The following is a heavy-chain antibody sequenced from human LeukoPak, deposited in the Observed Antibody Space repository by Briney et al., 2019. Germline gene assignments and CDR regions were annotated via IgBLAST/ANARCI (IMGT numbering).Heavy chain of an antibody. V-gene: IGHV3-23*01. D-gene: IGHD3-22*01. CDR1: GFTFSSYA. J-gene: IGHJ4*02. CDR2: ISGSGGST. CDR3: AKDLSRGYYRGGYYFDY. Sequence: GGSLRLSCAASGFTFSSYAMSWGRQAPGKGLEWGSAISGSGGSTYYADSVKGRFTISRDDSKNTLYLQMNSLRAEDMAVYYCAKDLSRGYYRGGYYFDYWGQGTLVTVSS.